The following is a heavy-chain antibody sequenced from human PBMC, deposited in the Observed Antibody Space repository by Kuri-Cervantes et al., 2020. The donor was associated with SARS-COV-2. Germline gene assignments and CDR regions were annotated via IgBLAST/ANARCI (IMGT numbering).Heavy chain of an antibody. CDR2: VRGKANNYAT. J-gene: IGHJ4*02. Sequence: GGSLRLSCEVSGFLFSASAIHWVRQGSGKGLEWVGRVRGKANNYATAYAASVKGRFTISRDDSKNMAYLQMNSLKTEDTAVYYCAEDYYDSSGYKVDWGQGTLVTVSS. V-gene: IGHV3-73*01. CDR1: GFLFSASA. D-gene: IGHD3-22*01. CDR3: AEDYYDSSGYKVD.